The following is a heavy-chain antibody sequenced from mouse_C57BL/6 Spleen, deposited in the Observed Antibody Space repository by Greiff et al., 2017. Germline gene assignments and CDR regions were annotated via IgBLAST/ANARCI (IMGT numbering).Heavy chain of an antibody. J-gene: IGHJ2*01. D-gene: IGHD2-4*01. Sequence: VKLQQPGAELVRPGTSVKLSCKASGYTFTSYWMHWVKQRPGQGLEWIGVIDPSDSYTNYNQKFKGKATLTVDTSSSTAYMQLSSLTSEDSAVYYCARENDYDEDYWGQGTTLTVSS. CDR3: ARENDYDEDY. CDR1: GYTFTSYW. V-gene: IGHV1-59*01. CDR2: IDPSDSYT.